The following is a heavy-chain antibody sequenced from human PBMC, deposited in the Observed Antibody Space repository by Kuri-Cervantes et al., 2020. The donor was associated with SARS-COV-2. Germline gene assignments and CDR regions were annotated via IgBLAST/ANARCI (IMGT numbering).Heavy chain of an antibody. D-gene: IGHD3-22*01. CDR1: GFTFSSYW. V-gene: IGHV3-74*01. CDR2: INSDGSST. CDR3: ANGGSGYYLHDAFDI. J-gene: IGHJ3*02. Sequence: GESLKISCAASGFTFSSYWMHWVRQAPGKGLVWVSRINSDGSSTSYADSVKGRFTISRDNAKNTLYLQMNSLRAEDTAVYYCANGGSGYYLHDAFDIWGQGTMVTVSS.